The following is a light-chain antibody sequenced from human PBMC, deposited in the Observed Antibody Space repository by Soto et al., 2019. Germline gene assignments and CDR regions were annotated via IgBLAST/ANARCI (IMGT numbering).Light chain of an antibody. CDR2: AAS. Sequence: IPCTKCATSLTASLCARSTIACRASQAISSSLAWYQQKPGEAPKLLIYAASTLDGGVPSRFSGSGSGTDFALTITSLQADDFATYYCQQHRMYPPTFGGGTKVDI. V-gene: IGKV1-9*01. CDR1: QAISSS. J-gene: IGKJ4*01. CDR3: QQHRMYPPT.